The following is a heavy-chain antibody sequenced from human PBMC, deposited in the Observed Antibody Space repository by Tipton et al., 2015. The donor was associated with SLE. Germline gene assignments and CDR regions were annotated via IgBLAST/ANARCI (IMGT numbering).Heavy chain of an antibody. D-gene: IGHD4-11*01. CDR3: ARDFYRTDAFDI. CDR2: ISSSSSYI. J-gene: IGHJ3*02. CDR1: GFTFSSYS. V-gene: IGHV3-21*01. Sequence: GSLRLSCAASGFTFSSYSMNWVRQAPGKGLEWVSSISSSSSYIYYADSVKGRFTISRDNAKNSLYLQMNSLRAEDTAVYYCARDFYRTDAFDIWGQGTMVTVSS.